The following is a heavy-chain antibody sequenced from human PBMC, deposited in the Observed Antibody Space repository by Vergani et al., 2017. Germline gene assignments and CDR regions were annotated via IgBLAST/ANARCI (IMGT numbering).Heavy chain of an antibody. D-gene: IGHD4-11*01. Sequence: QVQLQQWGGGLLKPSETLSLTCVLNGGSFTSYHWALIRQSPGEGLEWVGDIDHTGRPDYNPSRKSRLTMSVDKSRNQFSLTLNSVTATDTAIYFCARVNTETNGHLYYYYYMDVWGQGTAVTVS. J-gene: IGHJ6*03. CDR3: ARVNTETNGHLYYYYYMDV. CDR1: GGSFTSYH. V-gene: IGHV4-34*01. CDR2: IDHTGRP.